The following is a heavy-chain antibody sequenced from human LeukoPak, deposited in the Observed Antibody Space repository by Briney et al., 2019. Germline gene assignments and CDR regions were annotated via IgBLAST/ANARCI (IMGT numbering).Heavy chain of an antibody. CDR1: RGTFSSYA. D-gene: IGHD2-8*01. CDR2: LIPILGIA. V-gene: IGHV1-69*04. Sequence: RASGKVSCKASRGTFSSYAISWVRQAPGQGREWMGRLIPILGIAKYAKKIQGRVTITAHKTTSTAYMKLSSLRSEDRAVYYCARGQACTNGVCYTGYFDYWGQGTLVTVSS. J-gene: IGHJ4*02. CDR3: ARGQACTNGVCYTGYFDY.